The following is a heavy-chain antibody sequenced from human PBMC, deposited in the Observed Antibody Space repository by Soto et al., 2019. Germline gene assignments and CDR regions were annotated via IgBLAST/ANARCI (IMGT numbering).Heavy chain of an antibody. Sequence: PSETLSLTCTVSGGYISSYYWSWIRQPPGKGLEWIGYIYYSGITDYNPSLRSRVTISVDTSKSQFSLKLSSVTAADTAMYYCARFNWYFDLWGRGTLVTVS. CDR1: GGYISSYY. CDR3: ARFNWYFDL. V-gene: IGHV4-59*01. J-gene: IGHJ2*01. CDR2: IYYSGIT.